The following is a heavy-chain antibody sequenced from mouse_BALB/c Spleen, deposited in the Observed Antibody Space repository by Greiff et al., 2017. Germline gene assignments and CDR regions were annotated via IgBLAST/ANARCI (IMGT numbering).Heavy chain of an antibody. D-gene: IGHD1-2*01. CDR3: ARPTIHYYYFDY. Sequence: VQLQQSGPELVKPGASVKIPCKASGYTFTDYNMDWVKQSHGKSLEWIGDINPNNGGTIYNQKFKGKATLTVDKSSSTAYMELRSLTSEDTAVYYCARPTIHYYYFDYWGQGTTLTVSS. J-gene: IGHJ2*01. CDR1: GYTFTDYN. CDR2: INPNNGGT. V-gene: IGHV1-18*01.